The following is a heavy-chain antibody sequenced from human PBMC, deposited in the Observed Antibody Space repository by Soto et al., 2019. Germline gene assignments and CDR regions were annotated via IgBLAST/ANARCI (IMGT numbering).Heavy chain of an antibody. J-gene: IGHJ3*02. V-gene: IGHV4-61*08. CDR1: GAALSSGGYF. CDR2: IYYSGST. Sequence: SETLSLTCTVSGAALSSGGYFYTWVRQPPGKGLEWLGYIYYSGSTNYNPSLKSRVTISVDTSKNQFSLKLSSVTAADTAVYYCARERAHPPRPFDIRAQGTMVTVSS. CDR3: ARERAHPPRPFDI.